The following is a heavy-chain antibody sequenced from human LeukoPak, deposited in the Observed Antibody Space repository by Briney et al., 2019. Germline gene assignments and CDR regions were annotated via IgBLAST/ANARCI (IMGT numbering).Heavy chain of an antibody. V-gene: IGHV4-34*01. CDR2: INHSGST. Sequence: PSETLSLTCAVDGGSFSGYYWSWIRQPPRKGLEWIGEINHSGSTNYNPSLKSRVTMSVDTSKNQFSLKLSSVTAADTAVYYCARYSNLLTVTKTAKVYYFDYWGQGTLVTVSS. D-gene: IGHD4-17*01. J-gene: IGHJ4*02. CDR3: ARYSNLLTVTKTAKVYYFDY. CDR1: GGSFSGYY.